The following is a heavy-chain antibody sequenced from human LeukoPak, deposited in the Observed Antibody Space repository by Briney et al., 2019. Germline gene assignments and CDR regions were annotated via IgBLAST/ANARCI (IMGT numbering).Heavy chain of an antibody. CDR3: ALPCGTSCYTVDYYYYYGMDV. V-gene: IGHV4-34*01. CDR2: INHSGST. Sequence: PSETLSLTCAVYGGSFSGYYWSWIRQPPGKGLEWIGEINHSGSTNYNPSLKSRVTISVDTSKNQFSLKLSSVTAADTAVYYCALPCGTSCYTVDYYYYYGMDVWGQGTTVTVSS. D-gene: IGHD2-2*02. J-gene: IGHJ6*02. CDR1: GGSFSGYY.